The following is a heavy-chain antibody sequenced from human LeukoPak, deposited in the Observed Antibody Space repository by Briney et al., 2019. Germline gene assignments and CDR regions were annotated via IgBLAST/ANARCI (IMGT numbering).Heavy chain of an antibody. CDR2: IKQDGSEK. D-gene: IGHD4-11*01. Sequence: GSLRLSCAASGFTFSSYWMSWVRQAPGKGLEWVANIKQDGSEKYYVDSVRGRFTISGDDAKNSLYLQMNSLRAEDTAVYFCARDAYRDRYFDYWGQGTLVTVSS. V-gene: IGHV3-7*01. J-gene: IGHJ4*02. CDR3: ARDAYRDRYFDY. CDR1: GFTFSSYW.